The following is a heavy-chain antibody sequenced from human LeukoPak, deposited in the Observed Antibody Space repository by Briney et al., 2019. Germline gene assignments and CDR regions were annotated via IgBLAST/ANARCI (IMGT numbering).Heavy chain of an antibody. D-gene: IGHD1-20*01. CDR2: ISWDGGST. CDR3: AKARNWKAPFDY. Sequence: GGSLRLSCAASGFTFDDYAMHWVRQAPGKGLEWVSLISWDGGSTYYADSVKGRFTISRDNSKNSLYPQMNSLRAEDTALYYCAKARNWKAPFDYWGQGTLVTVSS. J-gene: IGHJ4*02. CDR1: GFTFDDYA. V-gene: IGHV3-43D*03.